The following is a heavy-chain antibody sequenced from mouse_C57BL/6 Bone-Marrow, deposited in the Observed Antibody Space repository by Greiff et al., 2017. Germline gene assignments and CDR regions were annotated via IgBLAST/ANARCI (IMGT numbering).Heavy chain of an antibody. J-gene: IGHJ3*01. CDR1: GFNFKNTY. CDR2: IDPANGNT. Sequence: VQLKQSVAELVRPGASVKLSCTASGFNFKNTYMHWVKQRPEQGLEWIGRIDPANGNTKYAPKFQGEATITADTSSNTAYLQLSSLTSEDTAVYYCASRPPFDYWGQGTVVTVSA. CDR3: ASRPPFDY. V-gene: IGHV14-3*01.